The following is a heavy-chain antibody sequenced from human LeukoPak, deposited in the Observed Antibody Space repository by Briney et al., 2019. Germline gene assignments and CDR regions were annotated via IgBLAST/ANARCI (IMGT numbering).Heavy chain of an antibody. D-gene: IGHD1-1*01. CDR1: GHTCIDYY. CDR3: ARDRLERYYYYGMDV. V-gene: IGHV1-2*02. Sequence: ASVKVSCKASGHTCIDYYMHRVGQAPGQRLEWMGGINPNRGGTNYAQKLQGRVTMTRDTSISTAPMDPSRLTSDDTAVYYVARDRLERYYYYGMDVWGQRKTFTVSS. J-gene: IGHJ6*02. CDR2: INPNRGGT.